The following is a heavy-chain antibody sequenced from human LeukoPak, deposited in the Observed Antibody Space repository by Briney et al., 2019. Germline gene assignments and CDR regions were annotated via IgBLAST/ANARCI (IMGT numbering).Heavy chain of an antibody. CDR1: GFTFSSYA. CDR2: IWYDGSNK. D-gene: IGHD1-26*01. Sequence: GGSLRLSCAASGFTFSSYAMSWVRQAPGNGLEWVAVIWYDGSNKYYADSVKGRFTISRDNSKNTLYLQMNSLRAEDTAVYYCARDSSGHRELPNYWGQGTLVTVSS. CDR3: ARDSSGHRELPNY. J-gene: IGHJ4*02. V-gene: IGHV3-33*08.